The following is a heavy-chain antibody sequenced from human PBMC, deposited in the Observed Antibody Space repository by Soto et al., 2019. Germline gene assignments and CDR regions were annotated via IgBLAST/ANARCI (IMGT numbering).Heavy chain of an antibody. CDR1: GGSFSGYF. CDR3: ARGGSSDWQVAFDF. Sequence: SETLSLTGAVYGGSFSGYFWNWIRQTPGKGLEWIGKVNHNGRNNYNPSLKGRVTISLDMSKNQISLKLTSVTAADTAVYYCARGGSSDWQVAFDFWGQGTMVTVSS. D-gene: IGHD6-19*01. CDR2: VNHNGRN. J-gene: IGHJ3*01. V-gene: IGHV4-34*01.